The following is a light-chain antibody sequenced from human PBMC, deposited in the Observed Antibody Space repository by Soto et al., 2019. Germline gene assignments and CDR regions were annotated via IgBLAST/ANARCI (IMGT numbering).Light chain of an antibody. J-gene: IGKJ1*01. CDR1: QSVSSSY. V-gene: IGKV3-20*01. Sequence: EIVLTQSPGTLSLSPGERATLSCRASQSVSSSYLAWYQQKPGQAPRLLIYGASSRATGTSDSFSGSGSGTNFTLTISRLEPEDFALYSCQQYGIAPWTFGQGTKVEIK. CDR3: QQYGIAPWT. CDR2: GAS.